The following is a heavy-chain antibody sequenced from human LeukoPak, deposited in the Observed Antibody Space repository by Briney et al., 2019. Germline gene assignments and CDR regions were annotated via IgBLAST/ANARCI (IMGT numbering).Heavy chain of an antibody. CDR1: GFTFSSYA. V-gene: IGHV3-23*01. D-gene: IGHD2-15*01. Sequence: GGSLRLSCAASGFTFSSYAMSWVRQAPGKGLEWVSAFSGSGGSTYYADSVKGRFTISRDNSKNTLYLQMNSLRAEDTAVFYCAKDCRGGSCYLDYWGQGTLVTVSS. J-gene: IGHJ4*02. CDR3: AKDCRGGSCYLDY. CDR2: FSGSGGST.